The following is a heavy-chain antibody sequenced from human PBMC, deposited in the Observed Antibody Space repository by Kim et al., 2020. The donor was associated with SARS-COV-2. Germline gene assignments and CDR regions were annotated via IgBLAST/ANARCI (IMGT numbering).Heavy chain of an antibody. D-gene: IGHD3-10*01. J-gene: IGHJ4*01. CDR3: ARAAYYGSGNYFDY. Sequence: SETLSLTCTVSGGSVSSSSYYWSWIRQPPGKGLEWIGYIYYSGSTKYNASLKSRLTISLDTSKNQFSLKLSSVTAADTAVYYCARAAYYGSGNYFDYWG. CDR1: GGSVSSSSYY. V-gene: IGHV4-61*01. CDR2: IYYSGST.